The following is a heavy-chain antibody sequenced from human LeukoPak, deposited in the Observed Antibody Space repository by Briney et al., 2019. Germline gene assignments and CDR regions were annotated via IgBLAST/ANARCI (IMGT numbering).Heavy chain of an antibody. CDR1: GCTFDDYG. CDR3: ARGETVVVITSAFDI. V-gene: IGHV3-20*04. CDR2: INWNGGST. D-gene: IGHD3-22*01. J-gene: IGHJ3*02. Sequence: PGGSVSLSCASSGCTFDDYGMRWLGPARSRGLEGVAGINWNGGSTGYADSVKGRFTISRDNPKNSLYLQMNSLRAEDTALYYCARGETVVVITSAFDIWGQATMVTVPS.